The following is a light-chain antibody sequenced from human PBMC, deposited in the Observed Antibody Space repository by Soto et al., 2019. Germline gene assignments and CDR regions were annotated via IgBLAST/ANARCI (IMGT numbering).Light chain of an antibody. V-gene: IGKV1-16*01. CDR1: QGISSY. CDR3: QQYKSYPHT. Sequence: DIQMPQSPSSLSASVGDRDTITCRASQGISSYVAWLQQKAGETPKSLIYAATSLQSVVPSRFGGTRSGTDFTLHITSLQPEGFATYYGQQYKSYPHTFGPGAKVEIK. CDR2: AAT. J-gene: IGKJ1*01.